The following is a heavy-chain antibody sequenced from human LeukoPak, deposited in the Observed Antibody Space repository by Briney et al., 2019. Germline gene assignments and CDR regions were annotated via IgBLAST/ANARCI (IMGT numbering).Heavy chain of an antibody. V-gene: IGHV3-74*01. J-gene: IGHJ5*02. D-gene: IGHD2-2*03. CDR3: VRDGSGPPPFDL. CDR1: RFTFSSHW. Sequence: QPGGSLRLSCAASRFTFSSHWVNWVRQAPGKGLKWVSHINVDGSDTDYADSVKGRFTISRDNARNTLYLQMNTLRAEDTAVYYCVRDGSGPPPFDLWGQGNLVTVSS. CDR2: INVDGSDT.